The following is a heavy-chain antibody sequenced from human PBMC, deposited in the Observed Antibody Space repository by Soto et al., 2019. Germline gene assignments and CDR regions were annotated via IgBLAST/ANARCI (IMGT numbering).Heavy chain of an antibody. CDR2: IDTAGDT. CDR1: GFTFSTSD. V-gene: IGHV3-13*01. D-gene: IGHD2-15*01. J-gene: IGHJ3*01. Sequence: PGGSLRLSCAASGFTFSTSDMHWVRQPTGQRPEWVSAIDTAGDTFYTDSVKGRFTISRDNAKNSFYLHMNSLTAGDTAMYFCARARPIWDGGLALWGQGTMVTVSS. CDR3: ARARPIWDGGLAL.